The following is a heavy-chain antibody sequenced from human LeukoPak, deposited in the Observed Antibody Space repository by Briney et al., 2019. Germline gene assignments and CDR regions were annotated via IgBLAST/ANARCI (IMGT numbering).Heavy chain of an antibody. V-gene: IGHV1-8*03. Sequence: ASVKVSCKASGYTFTSYDINWVRQATGQGLEWMGWMNPNSGNTGYAQKLQGRVTITRNTSISTAYMELSSLRSEDTAVYYCARGRGYSYGIDYWGQGTLVTVSS. CDR2: MNPNSGNT. CDR3: ARGRGYSYGIDY. J-gene: IGHJ4*02. D-gene: IGHD5-18*01. CDR1: GYTFTSYD.